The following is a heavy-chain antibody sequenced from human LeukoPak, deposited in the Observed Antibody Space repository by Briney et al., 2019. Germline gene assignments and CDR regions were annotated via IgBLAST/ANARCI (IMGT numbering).Heavy chain of an antibody. CDR1: GGSISSSSYY. V-gene: IGHV4-39*07. J-gene: IGHJ4*02. CDR2: IYHSGST. Sequence: SETLSLTCTVSGGSISSSSYYGGWIRQPPGKGLEWIGSIYHSGSTNYNPSLKSRVTISVDTSKNQFSLKLSSVTAADTAVYYCARLSGYDWESSYDYWGQGTLVTVSS. CDR3: ARLSGYDWESSYDY. D-gene: IGHD5-12*01.